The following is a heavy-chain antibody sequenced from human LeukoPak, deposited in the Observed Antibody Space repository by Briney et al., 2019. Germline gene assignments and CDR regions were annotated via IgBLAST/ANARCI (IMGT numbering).Heavy chain of an antibody. V-gene: IGHV3-48*03. CDR3: AREDDFWSGSAFDY. D-gene: IGHD3-3*01. CDR1: GFTFSSYE. CDR2: ISSSGSTI. Sequence: GGSLRLSCAASGFTFSSYEMNRVRQAPGKGLERVSYISSSGSTIYYADSVKGRFTISRDNAKNSLYLQMNSLRAEDTAVYYCAREDDFWSGSAFDYWGQGTLVTVSS. J-gene: IGHJ4*02.